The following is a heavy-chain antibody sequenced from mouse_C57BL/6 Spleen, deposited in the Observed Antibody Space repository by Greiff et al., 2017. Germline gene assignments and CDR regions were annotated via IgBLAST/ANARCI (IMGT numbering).Heavy chain of an antibody. CDR2: IDPSDSYT. Sequence: QVQLQQPGAELVMPGASVKLSCKASGYTFTSYWLHWVKQRPGQGLEWIGEIDPSDSYTNYNQQFKGKSTLTVDKSSSPAYRQLSSLTSEDSAVYYCARVGYDVLLDYWGQGPSVTVSS. D-gene: IGHD2-3*01. V-gene: IGHV1-69*01. J-gene: IGHJ4*01. CDR3: ARVGYDVLLDY. CDR1: GYTFTSYW.